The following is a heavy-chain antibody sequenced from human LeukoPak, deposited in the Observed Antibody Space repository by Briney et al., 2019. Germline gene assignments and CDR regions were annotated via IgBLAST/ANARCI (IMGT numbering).Heavy chain of an antibody. J-gene: IGHJ3*02. V-gene: IGHV4-39*01. CDR2: IYYGGTT. Sequence: SETLSLTCTVSGGSITSSGSYWGWIRQPPGEGLEWIGNIYYGGTTYYNPPLKSRVTISVDTSKNQVSLRLSSVTATDTAVYYCATPDGALSYYYDSSGPQGGAFDIWGQGTMVTVSS. CDR3: ATPDGALSYYYDSSGPQGGAFDI. D-gene: IGHD3-22*01. CDR1: GGSITSSGSY.